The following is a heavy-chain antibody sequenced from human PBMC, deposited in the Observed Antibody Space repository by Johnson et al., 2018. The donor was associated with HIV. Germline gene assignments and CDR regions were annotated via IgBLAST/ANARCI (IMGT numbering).Heavy chain of an antibody. Sequence: VQLMESGGGVVRPGGSLRLSCAASGFTFSGSAMHWVRQASGKGLEWVGRIRSKANSYATAYAASLKGRFTISRDDSKNTAYLQMNSLKTEDTAVYYCTRPLDYYDSSGYLDAFDIWGQGTMVTVSS. CDR3: TRPLDYYDSSGYLDAFDI. V-gene: IGHV3-73*01. D-gene: IGHD3-22*01. J-gene: IGHJ3*02. CDR1: GFTFSGSA. CDR2: IRSKANSYAT.